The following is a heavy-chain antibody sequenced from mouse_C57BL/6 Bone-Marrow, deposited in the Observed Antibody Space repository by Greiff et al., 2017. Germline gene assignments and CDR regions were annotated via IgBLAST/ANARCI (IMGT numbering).Heavy chain of an antibody. CDR3: ARNGSSQGYAMDY. J-gene: IGHJ4*01. V-gene: IGHV1-81*01. Sequence: QVQLQQSGAELARPGASVKLSCKASGYTFTSSGISWVKQRTGQGLEWIGEIYPRSGNTYYNEKFKGKATLTADKSSSTAYMELRSLTSEDSAVYFCARNGSSQGYAMDYWGQGTSVTVSS. CDR1: GYTFTSSG. CDR2: IYPRSGNT. D-gene: IGHD1-1*01.